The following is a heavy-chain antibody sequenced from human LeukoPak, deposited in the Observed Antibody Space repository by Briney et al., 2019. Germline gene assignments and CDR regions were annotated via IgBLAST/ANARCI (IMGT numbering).Heavy chain of an antibody. J-gene: IGHJ4*02. D-gene: IGHD6-19*01. Sequence: GGSMRLSCAASGFTFSSYSMNWVRQAPGKGLEWVSSISSSSSYIYYADSVKGRFTISRDNAKNSLHLQMNSLRAEDTAVYYCARDPSGSRGDPIDYWGQGTLVTVSS. CDR3: ARDPSGSRGDPIDY. CDR2: ISSSSSYI. CDR1: GFTFSSYS. V-gene: IGHV3-21*01.